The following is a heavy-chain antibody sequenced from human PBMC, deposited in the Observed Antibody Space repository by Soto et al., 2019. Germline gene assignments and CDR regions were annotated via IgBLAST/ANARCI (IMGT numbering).Heavy chain of an antibody. CDR3: ARVDDFWSSVIPPNIDY. CDR1: GFTFSDYY. D-gene: IGHD3-3*01. V-gene: IGHV3-11*01. Sequence: QVQLVESGGGLVKPGGSLRLSCAASGFTFSDYYMSWIRQAPGKGLEWVSYISSSGSTIYYADSVKGRFTISRDKAKNSLYLQMNSLRAEDTAVYYCARVDDFWSSVIPPNIDYWGQGTLVTVSS. CDR2: ISSSGSTI. J-gene: IGHJ4*02.